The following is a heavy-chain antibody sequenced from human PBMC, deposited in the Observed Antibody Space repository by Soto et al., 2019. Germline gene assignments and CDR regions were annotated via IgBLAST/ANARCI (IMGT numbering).Heavy chain of an antibody. CDR2: ISGSGGST. CDR3: AKKVPPITIFGVVIDASFDY. V-gene: IGHV3-23*01. D-gene: IGHD3-3*01. Sequence: GGSLRLSCAASGFTFSSYAMSWVRQAPGKGLEWVSAISGSGGSTYYADSVKGRFTISRDNSKNTLYLQMNSLRAEDTAVYYCAKKVPPITIFGVVIDASFDYWGQGTLVTVSS. CDR1: GFTFSSYA. J-gene: IGHJ4*02.